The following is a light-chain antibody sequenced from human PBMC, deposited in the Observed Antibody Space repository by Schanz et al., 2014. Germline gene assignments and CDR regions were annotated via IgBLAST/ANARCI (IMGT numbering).Light chain of an antibody. CDR2: DAS. V-gene: IGKV3-20*01. Sequence: EVVLTQSPGTLSLSPGERATLSCRASQSVSSSYLAWYQQKPGQAPRLLIYDASNRATGIPVRFSGSGSGTDFTLTISGLEPEDFAVYYCQQYHIWPPWTFGQGTKVEIK. CDR3: QQYHIWPPWT. CDR1: QSVSSSY. J-gene: IGKJ1*01.